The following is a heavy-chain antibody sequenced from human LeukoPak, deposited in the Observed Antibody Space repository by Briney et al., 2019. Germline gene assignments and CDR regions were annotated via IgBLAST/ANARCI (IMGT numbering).Heavy chain of an antibody. V-gene: IGHV3-53*01. CDR3: ARDLTYDYVWGSYRYSDY. CDR2: IYSGGST. D-gene: IGHD3-16*02. CDR1: GFTVSSNY. J-gene: IGHJ4*02. Sequence: GGSLRLSCAASGFTVSSNYMSWVRQAPGKGLEWVSVIYSGGSTYYADSVKGRFTISRHSSKNTLYLQMNSLRAEDTAVYYCARDLTYDYVWGSYRYSDYWGQGTLVTVSS.